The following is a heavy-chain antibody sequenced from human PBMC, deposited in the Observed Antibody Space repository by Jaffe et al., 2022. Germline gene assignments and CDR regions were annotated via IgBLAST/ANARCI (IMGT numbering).Heavy chain of an antibody. CDR2: ISSSSSYI. D-gene: IGHD4-17*01. CDR3: ARDPKNYGDYERSYYFDY. V-gene: IGHV3-21*01. CDR1: GFTFSSYS. Sequence: EVQLVESGGGLVKPGGSLRLSCAASGFTFSSYSMNWVRQAPGKGLEWVSSISSSSSYIYYADSVKGRFTISRDNAKNSLYLQMNSLRAEDTAVYYCARDPKNYGDYERSYYFDYWGQGTLVTVSS. J-gene: IGHJ4*02.